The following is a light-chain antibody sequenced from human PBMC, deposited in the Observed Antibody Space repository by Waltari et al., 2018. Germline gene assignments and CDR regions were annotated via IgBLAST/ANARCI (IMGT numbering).Light chain of an antibody. CDR2: ESA. Sequence: DIQMTQSPATLPASVGDRVTITCRASQSIGRWLAWYQQKPGKAPKLLISESAKLQSGVPSRFSRSGSGTDFTLTINGLQPDDFAIYYCHQYMSYPWTFGLGTKVEIK. CDR1: QSIGRW. J-gene: IGKJ1*01. CDR3: HQYMSYPWT. V-gene: IGKV1-5*03.